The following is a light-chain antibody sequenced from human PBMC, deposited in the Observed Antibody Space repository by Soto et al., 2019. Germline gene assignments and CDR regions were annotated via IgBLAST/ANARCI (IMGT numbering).Light chain of an antibody. CDR2: GAS. CDR1: QSVSSSY. V-gene: IGKV3-20*01. J-gene: IGKJ1*01. CDR3: QQYGSSPWT. Sequence: EMVLTQSPGTLSLSPGERATLSCRASQSVSSSYLAWYQQKPGQAPRLLIYGASSRATGIPDRFSGSGSGTDFTLSSSRLEHQDFAVYYCQQYGSSPWTFGQGPKVEIK.